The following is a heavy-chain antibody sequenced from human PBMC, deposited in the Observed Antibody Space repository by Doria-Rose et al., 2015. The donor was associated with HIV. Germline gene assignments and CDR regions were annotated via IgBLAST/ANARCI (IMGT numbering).Heavy chain of an antibody. CDR1: GASVSSRGYY. CDR3: ARMGSYRELDY. Sequence: GPCLVKPSETRSLPCSVSGASVSSRGYYWNWIRQVPGKGLESLGYTYYTGTSDYSPSLKSRLNMAVDTSKNQFSLKLSFVTAADTAVYYCARMGSYRELDYWGQGARGIGSA. V-gene: IGHV4-31*03. CDR2: TYYTGTS. D-gene: IGHD3-3*01. J-gene: IGHJ4*02.